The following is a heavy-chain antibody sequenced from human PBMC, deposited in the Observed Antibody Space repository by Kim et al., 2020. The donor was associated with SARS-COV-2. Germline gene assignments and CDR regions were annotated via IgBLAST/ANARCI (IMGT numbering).Heavy chain of an antibody. D-gene: IGHD3-10*01. CDR1: GFSSRNYW. CDR2: ISYDGRNK. J-gene: IGHJ6*02. Sequence: GGSLRLACVASGFSSRNYWLSWVRKAPGKGLEWVAVISYDGRNKDYADSVKGRFTISRDNSKRTLYLQMNSLRVEDTAVYYCARGNYYESVSLSDYYNGMDVWGQGTTVTVSS. V-gene: IGHV3-30-3*01. CDR3: ARGNYYESVSLSDYYNGMDV.